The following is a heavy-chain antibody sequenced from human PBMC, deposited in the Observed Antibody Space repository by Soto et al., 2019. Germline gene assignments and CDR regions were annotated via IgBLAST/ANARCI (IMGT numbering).Heavy chain of an antibody. CDR3: ARVDIVLMGMDV. CDR2: INSDGSST. V-gene: IGHV3-74*01. D-gene: IGHD2-8*01. CDR1: GFTFSSYW. J-gene: IGHJ6*02. Sequence: GGSLRLSCAASGFTFSSYWMHWVRQAPGKGLVWVSRINSDGSSTSYADSVKGRFTISRDNAKNTLYLQMNSLRAEDTAVYYCARVDIVLMGMDVWGQGTTVTVSS.